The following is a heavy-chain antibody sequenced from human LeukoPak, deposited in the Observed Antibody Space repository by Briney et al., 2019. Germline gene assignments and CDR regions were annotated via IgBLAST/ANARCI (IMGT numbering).Heavy chain of an antibody. CDR2: IYYSGST. CDR1: GGSISSYY. V-gene: IGHV4-59*01. CDR3: ARIIKSSGWKIDY. J-gene: IGHJ4*02. D-gene: IGHD6-19*01. Sequence: SETLSLTCTVSGGSISSYYWSWIRQPPGKGLEWIGYIYYSGSTNYNPSLKSRVTISVDTSKNQFSLKLSSVTAADTAVYYCARIIKSSGWKIDYWGQGTLVTVSS.